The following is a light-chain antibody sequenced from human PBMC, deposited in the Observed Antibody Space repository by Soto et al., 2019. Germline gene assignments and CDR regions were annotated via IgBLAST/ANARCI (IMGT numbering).Light chain of an antibody. Sequence: QSALTQPASSSGSPGQSLTISCTGTISDVGFYNFVSWYQQRPGKAPKLVIYEVTKRPSGVPDRFSGSKSGSTASLTVSGLQADDEAEYYCASYAGTKIFVFGSGTKVTVL. CDR1: ISDVGFYNF. CDR3: ASYAGTKIFV. CDR2: EVT. V-gene: IGLV2-8*01. J-gene: IGLJ1*01.